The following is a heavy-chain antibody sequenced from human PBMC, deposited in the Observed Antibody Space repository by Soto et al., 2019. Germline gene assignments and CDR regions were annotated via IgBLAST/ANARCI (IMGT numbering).Heavy chain of an antibody. J-gene: IGHJ6*02. D-gene: IGHD6-13*01. CDR2: ISYDGSNK. Sequence: QVQLVESGGGVVQTGRSLRLSCAASGFTFSSYAMHWVRQAPGKGLEWVAVISYDGSNKYYADSVKGRFTISRDNSKNTLYLQMNSLRAEDTAVCYCARDLGVPPQLDPYYYGMDVWGQGTTVTVSS. CDR1: GFTFSSYA. CDR3: ARDLGVPPQLDPYYYGMDV. V-gene: IGHV3-30-3*01.